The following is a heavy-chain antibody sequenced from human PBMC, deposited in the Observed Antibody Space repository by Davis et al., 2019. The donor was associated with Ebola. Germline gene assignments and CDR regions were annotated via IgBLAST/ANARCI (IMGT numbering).Heavy chain of an antibody. CDR3: ARVSTSSGNFYYYMDV. D-gene: IGHD6-6*01. V-gene: IGHV3-21*01. Sequence: GESLKISCEASGFTFSSSAMNWVRQAPGKGLEWVSSTSSSSDYIYYADSVKGRFTISKDNAKKSLYPQMNSLRAEDTAVYYCARVSTSSGNFYYYMDVWGKGTTVTVSS. CDR1: GFTFSSSA. J-gene: IGHJ6*03. CDR2: TSSSSDYI.